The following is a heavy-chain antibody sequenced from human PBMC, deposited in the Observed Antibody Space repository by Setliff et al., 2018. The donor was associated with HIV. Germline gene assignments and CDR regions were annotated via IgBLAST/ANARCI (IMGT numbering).Heavy chain of an antibody. Sequence: ESLKISCTASGFTFNIYSMNWVRQAPGKGLEWIGVIYYRGSAYYNLSLQSRVTLSVDTSKNSFSLHLTSVTAADTAVYFCARARGPPLPVLDFWGQGTLVTVSS. CDR2: IYYRGSA. V-gene: IGHV4-59*12. D-gene: IGHD3-10*01. CDR3: ARARGPPLPVLDF. CDR1: GFTFNIYS. J-gene: IGHJ4*02.